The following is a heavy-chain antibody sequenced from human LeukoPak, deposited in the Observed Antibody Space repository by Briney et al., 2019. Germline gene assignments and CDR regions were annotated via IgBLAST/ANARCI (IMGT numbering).Heavy chain of an antibody. CDR3: AKDLEAVAGTIVNDY. D-gene: IGHD6-19*01. Sequence: GGSLRLSCTVYGFTFSKYAMNWVHQGPGKGLEWVSGIGASGGTTYYADSVQGRFTISRDNSKNTLSLQVNSLRAEDTGVYFCAKDLEAVAGTIVNDYWGQGTLVTVSS. CDR2: IGASGGTT. V-gene: IGHV3-23*01. J-gene: IGHJ4*02. CDR1: GFTFSKYA.